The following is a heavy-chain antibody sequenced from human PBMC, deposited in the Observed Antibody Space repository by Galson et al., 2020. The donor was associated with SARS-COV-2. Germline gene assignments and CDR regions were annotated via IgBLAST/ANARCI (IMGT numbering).Heavy chain of an antibody. Sequence: NSGGSLRLSCAASGFTFSSYSMNWVRQAPGKGLEWVSSISSSSSYIYYADSVKGRFTISRDNAKNSLYLQMNSLRAEDTAVYYCARVLSDYYDSSGYPDYWGQGTLVTVSS. CDR2: ISSSSSYI. D-gene: IGHD3-22*01. V-gene: IGHV3-21*01. J-gene: IGHJ4*02. CDR1: GFTFSSYS. CDR3: ARVLSDYYDSSGYPDY.